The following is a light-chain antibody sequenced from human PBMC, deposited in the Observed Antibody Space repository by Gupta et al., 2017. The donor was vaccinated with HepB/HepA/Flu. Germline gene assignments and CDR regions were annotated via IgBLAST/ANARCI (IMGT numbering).Light chain of an antibody. V-gene: IGKV1-17*01. CDR1: EDIRNY. CDR3: LQHNTLPWT. CDR2: GAY. Sequence: DIQMTQSPSSLSTSVVDRVTITCRASEDIRNYLGWFQQKPGNAPKRLIYGAYNLQSGVPSRFSGRGSGTEFSLTISSLQPEDFATYYCLQHNTLPWTFGQGTKVEVK. J-gene: IGKJ1*01.